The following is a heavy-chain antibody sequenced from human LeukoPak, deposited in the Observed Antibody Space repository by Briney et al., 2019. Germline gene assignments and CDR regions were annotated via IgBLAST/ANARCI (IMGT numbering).Heavy chain of an antibody. CDR3: ARDPRPKWELPEVMY. CDR2: ISYDGSNK. J-gene: IGHJ4*02. V-gene: IGHV3-30*03. D-gene: IGHD1-26*01. CDR1: GFTFSTYG. Sequence: GGSLRLSCAASGFTFSTYGMHWVRQAPGKGLEWVAVISYDGSNKYYADSVKGRFTISRDNSKNTLYLQMNSLRAEDTAVYYCARDPRPKWELPEVMYWGQGTLVTVSS.